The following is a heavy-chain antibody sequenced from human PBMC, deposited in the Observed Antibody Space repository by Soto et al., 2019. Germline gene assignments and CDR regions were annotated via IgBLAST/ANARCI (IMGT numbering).Heavy chain of an antibody. CDR3: ASTPKKANCSSTSCYGGY. CDR1: GFTFSSYS. V-gene: IGHV3-21*01. D-gene: IGHD2-2*01. J-gene: IGHJ4*02. Sequence: GGSLRLSCAASGFTFSSYSMNWVRQAPGKGLEWVSSISSSSSYIYYADSVKGRFTISRDNAKNSLYLQMNSLRAEDTAVYYCASTPKKANCSSTSCYGGYWGQGTLVTVSS. CDR2: ISSSSSYI.